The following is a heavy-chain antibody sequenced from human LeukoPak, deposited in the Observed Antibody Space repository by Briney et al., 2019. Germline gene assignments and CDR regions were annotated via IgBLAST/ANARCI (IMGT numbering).Heavy chain of an antibody. J-gene: IGHJ5*02. D-gene: IGHD5-12*01. V-gene: IGHV4-59*02. CDR3: ASAVATIYNWFDP. CDR2: IYYSGST. CDR1: GGSVSSYY. Sequence: SETLSLTCTVSGGSVSSYYWSWIRQPPGKGLEWIGYIYYSGSTNYNPSLKSRVTISVDTSKNQFSLKLSSVTAADTAVYYCASAVATIYNWFDPWGQGTLVTVSS.